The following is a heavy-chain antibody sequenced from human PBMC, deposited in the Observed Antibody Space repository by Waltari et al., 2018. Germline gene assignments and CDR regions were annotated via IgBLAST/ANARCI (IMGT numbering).Heavy chain of an antibody. CDR3: ARHLYSIDYLELGN. Sequence: VHLLESGGGLAQPGGSLRLSCAASGFSFIGSAMSLVRQVPGKGREWVSGISDSGVITKYADSVKGRFTVSRDNSKNTVFLQLDSLRAEDTAIYYCARHLYSIDYLELGNWGQGTLVTVSS. D-gene: IGHD3-22*01. V-gene: IGHV3-23*01. J-gene: IGHJ4*02. CDR1: GFSFIGSA. CDR2: ISDSGVIT.